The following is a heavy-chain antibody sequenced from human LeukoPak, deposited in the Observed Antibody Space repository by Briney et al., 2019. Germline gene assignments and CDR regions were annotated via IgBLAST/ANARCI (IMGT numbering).Heavy chain of an antibody. V-gene: IGHV3-48*01. CDR2: INSGSSIT. D-gene: IGHD5-18*01. J-gene: IGHJ4*02. CDR1: GFTFSSYS. Sequence: PGGSLRLSCAASGFTFSSYSMNWVRQAPGEGLEWVSYINSGSSITQYTDSVTGRFTISSDNARNSLYLQMNSLRAEDTAVYFCARSRYDSYGYFFCDYWGQGTLVTVSS. CDR3: ARSRYDSYGYFFCDY.